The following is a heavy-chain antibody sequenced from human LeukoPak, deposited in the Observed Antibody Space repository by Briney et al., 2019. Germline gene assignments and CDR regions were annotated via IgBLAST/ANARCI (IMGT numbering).Heavy chain of an antibody. V-gene: IGHV4-34*01. Sequence: SETLSLTSAVYGGSFSGYYWSWIRQPPGKGLEWIGEINHSGSTNYNPSLKSRVTISVDTSKNQFSLKLSSVTAADTAVYYCARGPSGLFYFDYWGQGTLVTVSS. CDR3: ARGPSGLFYFDY. CDR2: INHSGST. D-gene: IGHD3-10*01. CDR1: GGSFSGYY. J-gene: IGHJ4*02.